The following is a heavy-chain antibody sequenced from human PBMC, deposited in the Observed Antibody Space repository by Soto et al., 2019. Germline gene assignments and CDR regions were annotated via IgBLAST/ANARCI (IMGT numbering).Heavy chain of an antibody. CDR1: GYTFTSYA. J-gene: IGHJ4*02. D-gene: IGHD1-26*01. CDR3: ATVVGAVPY. Sequence: QIHLVQSGAEVKEPGASVKVSCKTSGYTFTSYAISWVRQAPGQGLEWMGWLSAYNGNTNYAQNLQSRVTVTTDTSTDTAYMELRSLSSDDTAVSYCATVVGAVPYWGQGTLVTVSS. CDR2: LSAYNGNT. V-gene: IGHV1-18*01.